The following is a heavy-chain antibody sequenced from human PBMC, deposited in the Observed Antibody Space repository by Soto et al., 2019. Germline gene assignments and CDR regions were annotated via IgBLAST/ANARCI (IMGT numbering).Heavy chain of an antibody. CDR3: ARNQIVATIFYPFDY. Sequence: GGSLRLSCAASAFTFKNHWMHWVRQVPGKGPVWVSRINGDGSFTSYADAVKGRFTISRDNAKNTLSLQMSSLRAEDTAVYYCARNQIVATIFYPFDYWGQGTLVTVSS. J-gene: IGHJ4*02. D-gene: IGHD5-12*01. V-gene: IGHV3-74*01. CDR2: INGDGSFT. CDR1: AFTFKNHW.